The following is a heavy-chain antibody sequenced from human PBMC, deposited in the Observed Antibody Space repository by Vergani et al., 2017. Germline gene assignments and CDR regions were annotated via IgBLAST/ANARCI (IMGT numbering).Heavy chain of an antibody. D-gene: IGHD1-1*01. CDR3: ARHTTYTDS. Sequence: VRSGPEMRTPGESLKISCKGSEYSFGNYWIGWVRQMPGKGLEWMGIIYPADSDTRYSPSFQGQVTISADKSISTAFLQWDSLKASDTALYYCARHTTYTDSWGQGTLVTVSS. J-gene: IGHJ4*02. V-gene: IGHV5-51*01. CDR1: EYSFGNYW. CDR2: IYPADSDT.